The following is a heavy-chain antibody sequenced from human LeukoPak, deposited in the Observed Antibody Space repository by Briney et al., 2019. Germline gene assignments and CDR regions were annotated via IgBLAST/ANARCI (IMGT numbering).Heavy chain of an antibody. J-gene: IGHJ3*02. V-gene: IGHV4-59*01. CDR1: GGSISSYY. CDR2: IYYSGST. Sequence: PSETLSLTCTVSGGSISSYYWSWIRQPPGKGLEWIGYIYYSGSTNYNPSLKSRVTISVDTSKNQFSLKLSSVTAADTAVYNCARAPVTTDAFDIWGQGTMVTVSS. CDR3: ARAPVTTDAFDI. D-gene: IGHD4-17*01.